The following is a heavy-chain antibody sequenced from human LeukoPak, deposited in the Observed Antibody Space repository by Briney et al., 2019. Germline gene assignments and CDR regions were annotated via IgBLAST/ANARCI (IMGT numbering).Heavy chain of an antibody. CDR3: ARDHPYSSGWYGYDY. CDR1: GYTFTSYG. Sequence: GASVKVSCKASGYTFTSYGISWVRQAPGQGPEWMGWISAYNGNTNYAQKLQGRVTMTTDTSTSTAYMELRSLRSDDTAVYYCARDHPYSSGWYGYDYWGQGTLVTVSS. J-gene: IGHJ4*02. V-gene: IGHV1-18*01. CDR2: ISAYNGNT. D-gene: IGHD6-19*01.